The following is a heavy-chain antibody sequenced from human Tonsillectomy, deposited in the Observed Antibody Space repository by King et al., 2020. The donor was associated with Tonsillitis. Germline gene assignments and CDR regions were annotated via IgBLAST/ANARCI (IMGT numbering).Heavy chain of an antibody. J-gene: IGHJ3*02. D-gene: IGHD3-10*01. CDR1: GGSISSSNW. CDR3: ARGYYYGSGSLQTLAFDI. Sequence: QLQESGPGLVKPSGTLSLTCAVSGGSISSSNWWSWVRQPPGKGLEWIGEIYHSGSTNYNPSLKSRVTISVDKSKNQFSLKLSSVTAADTAVYYCARGYYYGSGSLQTLAFDIWGQGTMVTVSS. CDR2: IYHSGST. V-gene: IGHV4-4*02.